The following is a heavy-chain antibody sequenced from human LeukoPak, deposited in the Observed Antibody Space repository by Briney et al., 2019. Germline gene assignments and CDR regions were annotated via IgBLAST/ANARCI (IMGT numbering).Heavy chain of an antibody. CDR1: GYTFTTYG. J-gene: IGHJ3*02. D-gene: IGHD3-3*01. Sequence: ASVKVSCKASGYTFTTYGISWVRQAPGQGLEWMGWISAYNGNTNYARKLQGRVTMTTDTSTSTAYMELRSLRSDDTAVYYCASPPVEWRNDAFDIWGQGTMVTVSS. CDR2: ISAYNGNT. CDR3: ASPPVEWRNDAFDI. V-gene: IGHV1-18*01.